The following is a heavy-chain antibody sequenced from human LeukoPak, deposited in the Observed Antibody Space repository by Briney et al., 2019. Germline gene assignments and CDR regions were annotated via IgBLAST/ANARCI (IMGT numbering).Heavy chain of an antibody. CDR3: ARRLRPIDY. V-gene: IGHV3-33*01. J-gene: IGHJ4*02. CDR1: GFTFSSYG. D-gene: IGHD4-17*01. CDR2: IWYDGSNK. Sequence: PGRSLRLSCAASGFTFSSYGMHWVRQAPREELEWVAVIWYDGSNKYYADSVKGRFTISRDNSKNTLYLQMNSLRAEDTAVYYCARRLRPIDYWGQGTLVTVSS.